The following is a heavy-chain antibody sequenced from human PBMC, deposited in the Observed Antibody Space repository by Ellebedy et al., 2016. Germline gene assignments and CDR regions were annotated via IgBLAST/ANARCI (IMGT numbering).Heavy chain of an antibody. J-gene: IGHJ3*01. D-gene: IGHD1-1*01. CDR2: VFHTGSS. CDR1: GDYGSSDY. CDR3: AKWNGGWNAFDV. V-gene: IGHV4-59*02. Sequence: SETLSLTCSVSGDYGSSDYWNWIRRPPGKGLEWIGYVFHTGSSQYNPSLQSRVTMSVDTSKSQFSLRLTSVTAADTAVYYCAKWNGGWNAFDVWGQGTMVTVSS.